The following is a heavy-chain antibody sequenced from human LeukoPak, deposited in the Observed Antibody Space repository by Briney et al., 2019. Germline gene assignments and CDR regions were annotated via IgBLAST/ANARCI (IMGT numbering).Heavy chain of an antibody. CDR2: INPNSGGT. Sequence: GASVKVSCKASEYTFTGYYMHWVRQAPGQGLEWMGWINPNSGGTNYAQKFQGRVTMTRDTSISTAYMELSRLRSDDTAVYYCARESRVEMATIVDYWGQGTLVTVSS. D-gene: IGHD5-24*01. CDR3: ARESRVEMATIVDY. V-gene: IGHV1-2*02. CDR1: EYTFTGYY. J-gene: IGHJ4*02.